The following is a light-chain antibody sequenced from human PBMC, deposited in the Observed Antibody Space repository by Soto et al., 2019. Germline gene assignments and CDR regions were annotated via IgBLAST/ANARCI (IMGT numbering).Light chain of an antibody. J-gene: IGKJ4*01. CDR3: QQRGNRPSLT. Sequence: EIVLTPSPVNLSLSPGERAPLYCRAARRVSTNLAGYQQKPGQAPRPLIYDAAYRATGSPARCIGSGSGTHYTLTINSLVPEDVAVNYCQQRGNRPSLTFGGGTKVDIK. CDR1: RRVSTN. CDR2: DAA. V-gene: IGKV3-11*01.